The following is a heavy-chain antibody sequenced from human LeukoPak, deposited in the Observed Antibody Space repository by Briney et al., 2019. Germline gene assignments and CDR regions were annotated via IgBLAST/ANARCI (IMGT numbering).Heavy chain of an antibody. Sequence: GGSLRLSCAASGFSVSNNYMSWVRQAPGKGLEWVSVIYSGGSTFYADSVKGRFTISRDNAKNSLDLQMNSLRDEDTAVYYCARDDKYGFDYWGQGTLVTVSS. V-gene: IGHV3-66*01. CDR2: IYSGGST. CDR1: GFSVSNNY. D-gene: IGHD2/OR15-2a*01. CDR3: ARDDKYGFDY. J-gene: IGHJ4*02.